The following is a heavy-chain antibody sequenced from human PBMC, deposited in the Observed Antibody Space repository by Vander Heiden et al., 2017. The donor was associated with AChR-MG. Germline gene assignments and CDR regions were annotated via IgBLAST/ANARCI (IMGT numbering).Heavy chain of an antibody. CDR3: ARSPFVVIAY. J-gene: IGHJ4*02. Sequence: EVQLVESGGALVQPGESLRLSCAGSGFTFINDWVGWGRKAPGKGLEGVANIKEDGSEQYCVDSVKGRFTISRDNAKSSLYLQMNSLRAEDTAVYYCARSPFVVIAYWGQGTLVTVSS. CDR1: GFTFINDW. D-gene: IGHD2-15*01. V-gene: IGHV3-7*01. CDR2: IKEDGSEQ.